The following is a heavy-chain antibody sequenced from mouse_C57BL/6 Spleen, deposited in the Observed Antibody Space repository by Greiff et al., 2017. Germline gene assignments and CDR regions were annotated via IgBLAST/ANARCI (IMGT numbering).Heavy chain of an antibody. J-gene: IGHJ4*01. CDR1: GYTFTDYN. CDR3: ARKNSYYAMDY. Sequence: VQLQQPGPELVKPGASVKIPCKASGYTFTDYNMDWVKQSHGQSLEWIGDINPNNGGTIYNQQFKGKATLTVDQSSSTAYMGLRSLTSEDSAVYSCARKNSYYAMDYWGQGTSVTVSS. CDR2: INPNNGGT. V-gene: IGHV1-18*01.